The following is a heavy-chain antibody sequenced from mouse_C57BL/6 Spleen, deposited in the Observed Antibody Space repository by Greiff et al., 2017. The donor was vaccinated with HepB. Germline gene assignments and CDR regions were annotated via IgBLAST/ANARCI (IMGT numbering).Heavy chain of an antibody. Sequence: VKLMESGAELVKPGASVKMSCKASGYTFTSYWITWVKQRPGQGLEWIGDIYPGSGSTNYNEKFKSKATLTVDTSSSTAYMQLSSLTSEDSAVYYCARELRLLAYWGQGTLVTVSA. CDR3: ARELRLLAY. D-gene: IGHD3-2*02. V-gene: IGHV1-55*01. J-gene: IGHJ3*01. CDR1: GYTFTSYW. CDR2: IYPGSGST.